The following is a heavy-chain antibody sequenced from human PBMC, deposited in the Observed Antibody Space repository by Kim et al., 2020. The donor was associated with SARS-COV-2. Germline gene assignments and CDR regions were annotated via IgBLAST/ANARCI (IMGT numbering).Heavy chain of an antibody. CDR3: ARDGYCGGDCYSGGILRGFDY. Sequence: GGSQRLSCAASGFTFSSYAMHWVRQAPGKGLEWVAVISYDGSNKYYADSVKGRFTISRDNSKNTLYLQMNSLRAEDTAVYYCARDGYCGGDCYSGGILRGFDYWGQGTLVTVSS. CDR1: GFTFSSYA. J-gene: IGHJ4*02. D-gene: IGHD2-21*02. V-gene: IGHV3-30-3*01. CDR2: ISYDGSNK.